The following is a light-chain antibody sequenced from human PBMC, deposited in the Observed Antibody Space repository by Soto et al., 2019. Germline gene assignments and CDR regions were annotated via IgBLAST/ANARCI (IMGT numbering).Light chain of an antibody. CDR3: QQFGSSRMYT. CDR1: QSVSSSY. CDR2: GAS. V-gene: IGKV3-20*01. Sequence: EIVLTQSPGTLSLSPGERATLSCRSSQSVSSSYLAWYQQKPGQAPRLLIYGASSRATGIPDRFSGSGSETDFTLTISRLEPEDFAVHYCQQFGSSRMYTFGQGTKLEI. J-gene: IGKJ2*01.